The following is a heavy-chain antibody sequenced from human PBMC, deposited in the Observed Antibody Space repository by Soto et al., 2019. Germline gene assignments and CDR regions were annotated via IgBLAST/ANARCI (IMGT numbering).Heavy chain of an antibody. Sequence: ASVKVSCKASGYTFTSYALHWVRQAPGQRLEWMGWINAGHGNTKYSQKFQGRVTITRDTSASTAYMELSSLRSEDTAVYYCARDHTKFDYDSSGYYYFDYWGQGTLVTVSS. CDR2: INAGHGNT. CDR3: ARDHTKFDYDSSGYYYFDY. D-gene: IGHD3-22*01. J-gene: IGHJ4*02. V-gene: IGHV1-3*01. CDR1: GYTFTSYA.